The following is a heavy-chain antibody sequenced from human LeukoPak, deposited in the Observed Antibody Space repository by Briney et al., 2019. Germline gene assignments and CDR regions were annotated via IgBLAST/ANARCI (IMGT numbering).Heavy chain of an antibody. D-gene: IGHD1-1*01. CDR3: PRRPERSRKKEVYY. CDR1: GGSISSCSYY. CDR2: IYYSGST. Sequence: PSETLSLTCTVSGGSISSCSYYWGWIRQPPGKGLEWIGSIYYSGSTYHNPSLKSRVTISVDTSKNQFSLKLSSVTAADTAVYYFPRRPERSRKKEVYYWGQGTLVTVSS. J-gene: IGHJ4*02. V-gene: IGHV4-39*01.